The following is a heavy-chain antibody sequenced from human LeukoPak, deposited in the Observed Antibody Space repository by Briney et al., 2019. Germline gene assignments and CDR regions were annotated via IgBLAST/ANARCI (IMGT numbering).Heavy chain of an antibody. V-gene: IGHV3-48*04. CDR1: GFTFSSYS. D-gene: IGHD1-26*01. CDR2: ISSSSSTI. Sequence: SGGSLRLSCAASGFTFSSYSMNWVRQAPGKGLEWVSYISSSSSTIYYADSVKGRFTISRDNAKNSLYLQMNSLRAEDTAVYYCARDLVGATPYFDYWGQGTLVTVSS. J-gene: IGHJ4*02. CDR3: ARDLVGATPYFDY.